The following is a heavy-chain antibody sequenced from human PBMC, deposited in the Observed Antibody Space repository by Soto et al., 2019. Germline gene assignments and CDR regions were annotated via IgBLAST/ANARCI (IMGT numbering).Heavy chain of an antibody. D-gene: IGHD1-1*01. V-gene: IGHV3-7*01. Sequence: EVQLEESGGGLDQPGGSLRLSCAASGFTFSDNWMSWVRQAPGKGLEWVAHINEDGSEKRYVDSVKGRFSISRENTEKSLYLQMNSLRAEDTAVYYCVTWNNNWNFWGQGTLVTVSS. CDR2: INEDGSEK. CDR1: GFTFSDNW. CDR3: VTWNNNWNF. J-gene: IGHJ4*02.